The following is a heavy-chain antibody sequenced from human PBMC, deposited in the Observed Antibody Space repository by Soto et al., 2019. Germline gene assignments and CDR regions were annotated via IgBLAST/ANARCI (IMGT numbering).Heavy chain of an antibody. Sequence: QVQLQESGPGRVKPSQTLSLTCTVSGWSISSGGYYWSWIRQHPGKGLEWIGYIYYSGSTYYNPSLMSRVNISVDTSKNQFSLKLSSVTAADTAVYYCARSYGRTADYWGQGTLVTVSS. D-gene: IGHD1-26*01. CDR1: GWSISSGGYY. CDR2: IYYSGST. V-gene: IGHV4-31*03. CDR3: ARSYGRTADY. J-gene: IGHJ4*02.